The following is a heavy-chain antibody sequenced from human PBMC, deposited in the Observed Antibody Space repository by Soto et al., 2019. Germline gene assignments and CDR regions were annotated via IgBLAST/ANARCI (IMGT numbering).Heavy chain of an antibody. J-gene: IGHJ4*02. CDR3: ARVEGSSYYFRHDC. CDR2: IYYSGSS. V-gene: IGHV4-31*03. Sequence: SETLSLTCTVSGGSIGSGSYHWSWIRQHPGKCLEWIGNIYYSGSSYYNPSLKSRATISIDTSKDQFSLRLGSVTAADTAVYYCARVEGSSYYFRHDCWGRGTLVTVYS. D-gene: IGHD1-26*01. CDR1: GGSIGSGSYH.